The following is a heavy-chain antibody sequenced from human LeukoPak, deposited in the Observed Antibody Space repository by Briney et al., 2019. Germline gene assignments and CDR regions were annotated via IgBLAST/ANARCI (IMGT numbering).Heavy chain of an antibody. J-gene: IGHJ4*02. CDR1: GLTFSSYW. CDR2: IKQDGSEK. V-gene: IGHV3-7*01. D-gene: IGHD2-15*01. Sequence: TGGSLRLSCAASGLTFSSYWMSWVRQAPGKGLEWVANIKQDGSEKYYVDSVKGRFTISRDNAKNSLYLQMNSLRAEDTAVYYCARDLLGDWGQGTLVTVSS. CDR3: ARDLLGD.